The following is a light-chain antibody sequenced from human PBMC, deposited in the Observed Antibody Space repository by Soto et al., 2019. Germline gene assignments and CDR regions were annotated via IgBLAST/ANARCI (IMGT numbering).Light chain of an antibody. Sequence: QSVLTQPPSASGSPGQRVTISCAGSSSNIGSNSVNWYQQLPGTAPKLLIYTSNQRPSGVPDRFSGSKSGTSASLAISGLQSGDEADYYCGAWDDSLDGYVFGTGTKVTVL. CDR3: GAWDDSLDGYV. V-gene: IGLV1-44*01. CDR2: TSN. J-gene: IGLJ1*01. CDR1: SSNIGSNS.